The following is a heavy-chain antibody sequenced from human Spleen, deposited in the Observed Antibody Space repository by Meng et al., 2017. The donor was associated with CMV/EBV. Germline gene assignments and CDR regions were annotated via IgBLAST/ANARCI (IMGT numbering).Heavy chain of an antibody. CDR3: VRDWDY. J-gene: IGHJ4*02. CDR2: IKQDGSEK. CDR1: GFTFSRYW. Sequence: GESLKISCAASGFTFSRYWMTWVRQAPGKGLEWVATIKQDGSEKYYVDSVKGRFTISRDNAKNSLFLQMNSLRAEDTAVYYCVRDWDYWGQGTLVTVSS. V-gene: IGHV3-7*01.